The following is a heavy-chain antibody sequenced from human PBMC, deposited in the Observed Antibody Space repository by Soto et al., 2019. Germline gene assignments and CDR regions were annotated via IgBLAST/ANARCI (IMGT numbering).Heavy chain of an antibody. D-gene: IGHD3-22*01. Sequence: SETLSLTCTVSGGSISSSSYYWGWIRQPPGKGLEWIGSIYYSGSTYYNPSLKSRVTISVDTSKNQFSLKLSSVTAADTAVYYCARLYDSSGYYLYWYFHLWGRGTLVTVS. V-gene: IGHV4-39*01. CDR1: GGSISSSSYY. CDR2: IYYSGST. J-gene: IGHJ2*01. CDR3: ARLYDSSGYYLYWYFHL.